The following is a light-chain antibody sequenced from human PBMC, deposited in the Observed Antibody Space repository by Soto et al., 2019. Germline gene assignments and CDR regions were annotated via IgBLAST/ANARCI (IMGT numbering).Light chain of an antibody. V-gene: IGKV1-13*02. Sequence: AIQLTQSPSSLSASVGDRITITCRASPALSSGFAWYQQKPGSAPKLLIYAAFNLERGVPSRFRGDRSGTDFTLTISSRQPEELATYHCQQWSAVPPTFGGGTRVERK. CDR2: AAF. CDR1: PALSSG. J-gene: IGKJ4*01. CDR3: QQWSAVPPT.